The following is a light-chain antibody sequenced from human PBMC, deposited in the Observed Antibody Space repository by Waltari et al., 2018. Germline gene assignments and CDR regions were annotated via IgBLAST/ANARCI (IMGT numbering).Light chain of an antibody. J-gene: IGKJ5*01. CDR1: QSISSSY. Sequence: EIVLTQSPGTMSLSPGERATVSCRASQSISSSYLAWYQQKPGQAPRLPIYGASSRATGIPDRFTGSGSGTDFTLTISRLEPEDSAVDYCQQYGNSPITFGQGTRLEI. CDR2: GAS. V-gene: IGKV3-20*01. CDR3: QQYGNSPIT.